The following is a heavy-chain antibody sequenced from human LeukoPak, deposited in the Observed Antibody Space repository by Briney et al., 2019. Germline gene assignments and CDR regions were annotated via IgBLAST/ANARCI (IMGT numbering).Heavy chain of an antibody. D-gene: IGHD1-26*01. CDR2: IKQDGSTK. CDR3: ARDTDGSLDY. V-gene: IGHV3-7*01. J-gene: IGHJ4*02. Sequence: GGSLRLSCAASGFTFAKSWMAWVRQAPGKGLERVANIKQDGSTKHYADSLKGRFTISRDNSRNSLYLQMYSLRADDTAVYYCARDTDGSLDYWGQGILVTVAS. CDR1: GFTFAKSW.